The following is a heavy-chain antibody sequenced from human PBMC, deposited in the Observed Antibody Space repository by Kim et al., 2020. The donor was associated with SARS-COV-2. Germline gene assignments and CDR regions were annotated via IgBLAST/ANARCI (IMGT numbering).Heavy chain of an antibody. CDR3: AKCNTGWGNDAFDF. CDR2: ISGGGAKT. Sequence: GGSLRLSCAASGFTFDSYAMSWVRQAPGKGLEWVSYISGGGAKTYYAGSVKGRFTISRDNSKNTLFLQLNSLRAEDTALYYCAKCNTGWGNDAFDFW. CDR1: GFTFDSYA. J-gene: IGHJ3*01. D-gene: IGHD3-10*01. V-gene: IGHV3-23*01.